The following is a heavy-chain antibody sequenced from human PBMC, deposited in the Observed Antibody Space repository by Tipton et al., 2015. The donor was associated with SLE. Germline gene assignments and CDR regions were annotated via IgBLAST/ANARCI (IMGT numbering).Heavy chain of an antibody. CDR3: ASGSSGYWKHYFDY. CDR2: IYPDDSDT. J-gene: IGHJ4*02. V-gene: IGHV5-51*03. CDR1: GYSFTSYW. Sequence: QLVQSGAEVKKPGESLKISCKASGYSFTSYWIGWVRQVPGKGPDCMGIIYPDDSDTRYSPSFQGQVTISADKSTSTAYMELRSLRSDDTAVYYCASGSSGYWKHYFDYWDQGTLVTVSS. D-gene: IGHD3-22*01.